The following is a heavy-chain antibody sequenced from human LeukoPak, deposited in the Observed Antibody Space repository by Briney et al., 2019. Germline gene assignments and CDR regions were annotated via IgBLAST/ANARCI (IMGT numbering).Heavy chain of an antibody. CDR3: ARGGYYDSNGYPPGY. J-gene: IGHJ4*02. Sequence: PGGSLRLSCAASGFTFSSYSMNWVRQAPGKGLGWVSYISSSSSTIYYADYVEGRFTISRDNAKNSPYLQMNSLRDENTAVYYCARGGYYDSNGYPPGYWGQGTLVTVSS. D-gene: IGHD3-22*01. V-gene: IGHV3-48*02. CDR1: GFTFSSYS. CDR2: ISSSSSTI.